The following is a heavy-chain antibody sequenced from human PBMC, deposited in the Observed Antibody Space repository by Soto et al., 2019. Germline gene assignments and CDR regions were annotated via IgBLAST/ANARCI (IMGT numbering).Heavy chain of an antibody. Sequence: SETLSLTCTVSGGSISSSDYYWGWIRQPPGKGLEWIGSIYYRGSTNYNPSLRSRLTISVDTSKNQFSLKLSSVTAADTAVYYCARLSHCASSSCSLSIDYWGQGTLVTVSS. J-gene: IGHJ4*02. CDR2: IYYRGST. V-gene: IGHV4-39*01. CDR3: ARLSHCASSSCSLSIDY. CDR1: GGSISSSDYY. D-gene: IGHD2-2*01.